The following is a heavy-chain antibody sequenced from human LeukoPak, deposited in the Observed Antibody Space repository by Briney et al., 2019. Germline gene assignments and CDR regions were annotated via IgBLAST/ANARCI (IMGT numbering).Heavy chain of an antibody. CDR2: IWYDGSNK. CDR1: GFTFSSYA. J-gene: IGHJ4*02. Sequence: GGSLRLSCAASGFTFSSYAMHWVRQAPGKGLEWVAVIWYDGSNKYYADSVKGRFTISRDNSKNTLYLQMNSLRAEDTAVYYCAREGSSWPYFDYWGQGTLVTVSS. CDR3: AREGSSWPYFDY. V-gene: IGHV3-33*08. D-gene: IGHD6-13*01.